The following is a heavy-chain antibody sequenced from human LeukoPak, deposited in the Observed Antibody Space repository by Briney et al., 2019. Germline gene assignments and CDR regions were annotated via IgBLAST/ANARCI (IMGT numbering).Heavy chain of an antibody. Sequence: SETLSLTCTVSGGSLSSYYWSWIRQPPGKGLEWIGSIYYSGSTNYNPSLKSRVTISIDTSKNQFSLKLSSVTAADTAVYYCARGYSSSWYDSWGQGTLVTVSS. J-gene: IGHJ5*01. V-gene: IGHV4-59*01. D-gene: IGHD6-13*01. CDR1: GGSLSSYY. CDR2: IYYSGST. CDR3: ARGYSSSWYDS.